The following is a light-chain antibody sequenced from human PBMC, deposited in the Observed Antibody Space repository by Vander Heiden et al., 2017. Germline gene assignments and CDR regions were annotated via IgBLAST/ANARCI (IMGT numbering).Light chain of an antibody. CDR1: QSISSY. V-gene: IGKV1-39*01. CDR3: QESDSTLLT. Sequence: DIQMTQSPSSLSASVGDRVTITCRASQSISSYLNWYQQKPGKAPKLLIYAASSLQSGVPSRFSASGSGTDFTLTISRLQPEDFATYYCQESDSTLLTFGGGTKVEIK. J-gene: IGKJ4*01. CDR2: AAS.